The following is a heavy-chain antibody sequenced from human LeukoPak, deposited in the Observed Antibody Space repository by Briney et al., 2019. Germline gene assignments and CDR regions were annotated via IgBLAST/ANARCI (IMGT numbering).Heavy chain of an antibody. CDR1: GGSISSYY. J-gene: IGHJ4*02. Sequence: SETLSLTCTVSGGSISSYYWSWIRQPPGKGLEWIGYISYSGSTNYNPSLKSLVTISVDTSKNQFSLKLSSVTAADTAVYYCARDYGGKFDYWGQGTLVTVSS. CDR3: ARDYGGKFDY. V-gene: IGHV4-59*01. CDR2: ISYSGST. D-gene: IGHD4-23*01.